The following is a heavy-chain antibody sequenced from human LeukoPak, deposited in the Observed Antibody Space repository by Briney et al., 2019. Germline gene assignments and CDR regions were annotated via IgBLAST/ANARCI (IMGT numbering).Heavy chain of an antibody. Sequence: SQTLSLTCAISGDSVSSNSAAWNWLRQSPSRGLEWLGRTYYRSKRYNDYAVSVKSRIIINPDTSRNQFSLQLNSVTPEDTAVYYCARSRDITTAGTNAVDIWGQGTTVTVSS. D-gene: IGHD6-13*01. CDR1: GDSVSSNSAA. CDR2: TYYRSKRYN. CDR3: ARSRDITTAGTNAVDI. J-gene: IGHJ3*02. V-gene: IGHV6-1*01.